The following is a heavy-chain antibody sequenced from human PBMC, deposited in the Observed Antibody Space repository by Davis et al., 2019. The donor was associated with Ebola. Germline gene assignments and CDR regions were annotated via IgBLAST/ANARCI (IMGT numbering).Heavy chain of an antibody. CDR1: GGSFSGYY. V-gene: IGHV4-34*01. D-gene: IGHD3-3*01. Sequence: SETLSLTCAVYGGSFSGYYWNWIRQPPGKGLEWIGYIYYSGSTNYNPSLKSRVTISVDTSKNQFSLKLSSVTAADTAVYYCARASAIFGVVTRWGQGTTVTVSS. CDR2: IYYSGST. CDR3: ARASAIFGVVTR. J-gene: IGHJ6*02.